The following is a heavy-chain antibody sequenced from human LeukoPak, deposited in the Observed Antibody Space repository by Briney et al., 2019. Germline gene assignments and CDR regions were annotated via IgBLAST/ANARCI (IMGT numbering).Heavy chain of an antibody. Sequence: PSGTLTLTCSVSGDSISTYHWNWIRKSPGKGLEWIAFMQSSGNSNYNPSLKSRVTMFVDTSKNQFVLNLRSVTAADTGVYYCARDKRHSYGRYFDHWGQGMLVAVSS. CDR1: GDSISTYH. V-gene: IGHV4-59*01. D-gene: IGHD5-18*01. CDR2: MQSSGNS. J-gene: IGHJ4*02. CDR3: ARDKRHSYGRYFDH.